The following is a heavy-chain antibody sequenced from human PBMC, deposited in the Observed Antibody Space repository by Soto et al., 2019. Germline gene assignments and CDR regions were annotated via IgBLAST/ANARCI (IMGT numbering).Heavy chain of an antibody. Sequence: EVPLLESGGGLVQPGGSLRLSCAASGFTFSSYAMSWVRQAPGKGLEWVSAISGSGGSTYYADSVKGRFTISRDNSKNTLYLQMNSLRAEDTAVYYCVRNKIQPNWFDPWGQGTLVTVSS. J-gene: IGHJ5*02. V-gene: IGHV3-23*01. D-gene: IGHD5-18*01. CDR3: VRNKIQPNWFDP. CDR1: GFTFSSYA. CDR2: ISGSGGST.